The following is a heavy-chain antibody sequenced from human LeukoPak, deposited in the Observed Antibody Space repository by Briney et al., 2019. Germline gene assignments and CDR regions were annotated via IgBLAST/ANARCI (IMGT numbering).Heavy chain of an antibody. Sequence: KPSETLSLTCDVSGHSIRSGYYWGWIRQPPGKGLEWIGSIYHNGNTYYKSSLKSRVIISVDTSKNQVSLKLSSVTAADTAMYYCARGRGGSGDRVNLDNWGQGTLVTVSS. CDR2: IYHNGNT. J-gene: IGHJ4*02. D-gene: IGHD1-26*01. V-gene: IGHV4-38-2*01. CDR3: ARGRGGSGDRVNLDN. CDR1: GHSIRSGYY.